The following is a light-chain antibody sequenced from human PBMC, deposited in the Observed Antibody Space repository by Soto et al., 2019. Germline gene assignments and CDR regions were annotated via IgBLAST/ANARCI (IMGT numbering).Light chain of an antibody. CDR3: RFYTSSTTYV. CDR2: DVT. V-gene: IGLV2-14*01. J-gene: IGLJ1*01. CDR1: RSYVGGYNY. Sequence: LDEPGLWSESSCQWLTIPCTGNRSYVGGYNYFYWHQQHPGKAPKLMIYDVTNRPSGVSDRFSGSKSGNTASLTISGFQAEDEAAYYCRFYTSSTTYVVGAGT.